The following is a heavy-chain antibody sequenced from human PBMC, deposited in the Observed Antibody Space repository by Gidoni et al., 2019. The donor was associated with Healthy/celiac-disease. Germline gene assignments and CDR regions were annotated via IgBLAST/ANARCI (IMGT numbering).Heavy chain of an antibody. CDR3: ATAWADDAFDI. D-gene: IGHD1-26*01. CDR1: AFTFDDYA. V-gene: IGHV3-9*01. CDR2: ISWNSGSI. J-gene: IGHJ3*02. Sequence: EVQLVESGGGLVQPGRSLRLSCAAPAFTFDDYAMHWVRQAPGKGLEWVAGISWNSGSIGYADSVKGRFTISRDNAKNSLYLQMNSLRAEDTALYYCATAWADDAFDIWGQGTMVTVSS.